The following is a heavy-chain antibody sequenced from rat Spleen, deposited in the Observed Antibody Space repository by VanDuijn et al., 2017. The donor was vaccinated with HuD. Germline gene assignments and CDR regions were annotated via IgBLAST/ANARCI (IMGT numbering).Heavy chain of an antibody. CDR3: VRQRNPGGWTSYWYFDF. J-gene: IGHJ1*01. V-gene: IGHV5-7*01. CDR2: ISYDGGST. Sequence: EVQLVESGGGLVQPGRSMKLSCGASGFTFSDYYMAWVRQAPKAGLEWVATISYDGGSTNYRDSVKGRFTISRDNTKSTLYLQMDKLRSEETATYYCVRQRNPGGWTSYWYFDFWGPGTMVTVSS. CDR1: GFTFSDYY. D-gene: IGHD4-2*01.